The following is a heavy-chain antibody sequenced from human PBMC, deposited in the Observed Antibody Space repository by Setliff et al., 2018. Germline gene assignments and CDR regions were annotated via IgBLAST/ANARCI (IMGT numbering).Heavy chain of an antibody. CDR3: ARSRYTSRWYEMSAMDV. V-gene: IGHV3-30*01. Sequence: GGSLRLSCVASGFTFSNYAMHWVRQAPGKGLEWVAVITYDGTNNFYADSVKGRFTISRDISKNTLYLQMNSLRPEDTAVYYCARSRYTSRWYEMSAMDVWDKGTTVTVSS. J-gene: IGHJ6*03. CDR1: GFTFSNYA. D-gene: IGHD6-13*01. CDR2: ITYDGTNN.